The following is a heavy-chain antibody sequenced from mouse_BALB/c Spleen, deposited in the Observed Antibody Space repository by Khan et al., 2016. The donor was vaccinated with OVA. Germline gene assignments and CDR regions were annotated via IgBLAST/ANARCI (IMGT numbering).Heavy chain of an antibody. CDR3: ASELGRYYAMDY. CDR2: ISYSGST. D-gene: IGHD4-1*01. V-gene: IGHV3-2*02. J-gene: IGHJ4*01. Sequence: EVQLQESGPGLVKPSQSLSLTCTVTGYSITSDYAWNWIRQFPGNKLEWMGCISYSGSTNYSPSLKSRISITRGTSKHQFFLQLNYVTAEDTATYYCASELGRYYAMDYWGQGTSVTVSS. CDR1: GYSITSDYA.